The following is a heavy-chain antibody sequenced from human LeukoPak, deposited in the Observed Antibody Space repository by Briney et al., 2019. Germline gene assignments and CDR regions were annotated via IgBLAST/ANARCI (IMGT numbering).Heavy chain of an antibody. J-gene: IGHJ1*01. Sequence: SETLSLTCAVSGGSVSSSKYLWGWIRQPPGKELEWIGSISYSGNTVYNPSLKSRVTLSVDTSKNQFSLKLTSVTAADSAVYYCAGLGVMVLVYQSESWGQGTPVTVSS. CDR2: ISYSGNT. D-gene: IGHD2-8*01. CDR3: AGLGVMVLVYQSES. CDR1: GGSVSSSKYL. V-gene: IGHV4-39*07.